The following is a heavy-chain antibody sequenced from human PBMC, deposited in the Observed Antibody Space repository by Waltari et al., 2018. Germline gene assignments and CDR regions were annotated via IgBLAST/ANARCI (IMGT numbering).Heavy chain of an antibody. CDR1: GYPFTGHY. CDR3: ARDNNARGSYYYYPMDV. D-gene: IGHD2-8*01. J-gene: IGHJ6*02. CDR2: INPETGGT. V-gene: IGHV1-2*02. Sequence: QVQLVQSGAEVKKPGASVKVSCKSSGYPFTGHYITWVRQAPGQGLECVGWINPETGGTSYARKFQGRVTMTRDTSTRTAYMELKRLTKDDTAVYYCARDNNARGSYYYYPMDVWGQGTTVTVSS.